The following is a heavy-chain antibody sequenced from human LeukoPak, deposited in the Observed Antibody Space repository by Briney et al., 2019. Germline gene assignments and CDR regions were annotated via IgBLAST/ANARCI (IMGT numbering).Heavy chain of an antibody. CDR1: GGSISSYY. D-gene: IGHD2-2*01. V-gene: IGHV4-59*01. CDR2: IYYSGST. Sequence: SETLSLTCTVSGGSISSYYWSWIRQPPGKGLEWIGYIYYSGSTNYNPSLKSRVTISVDTSKNHFYLKLTSVTAADTAVYYCARDRVIPAAIGFYYYYYMDVWGKGTTVTISS. J-gene: IGHJ6*03. CDR3: ARDRVIPAAIGFYYYYYMDV.